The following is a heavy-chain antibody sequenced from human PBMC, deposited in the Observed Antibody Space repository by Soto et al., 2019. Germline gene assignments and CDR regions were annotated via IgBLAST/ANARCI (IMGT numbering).Heavy chain of an antibody. V-gene: IGHV4-38-2*01. D-gene: IGHD6-13*01. CDR1: GYSISSGYY. CDR2: IYHSGST. J-gene: IGHJ4*02. CDR3: ASPPMDRIASNTGYFDY. Sequence: PSETLSLTCAVSGYSISSGYYWGWIRQPPGRGLEWMGSIYHSGSTYYNPSLKSRVTISVDTSKNQFSLKLSSVTAADTAVYYCASPPMDRIASNTGYFDYWGQGTLVTVSS.